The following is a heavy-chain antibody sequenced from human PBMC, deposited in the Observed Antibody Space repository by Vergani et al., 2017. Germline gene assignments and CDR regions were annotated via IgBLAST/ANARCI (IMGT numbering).Heavy chain of an antibody. J-gene: IGHJ6*02. Sequence: QVQLVQSGAEVTKPGASVRVPCKASPYTFSGYGISWVRQAPGQGLEWMGWIRNHNGKTDYSQKFQGRVTMTTDIPASTAYMELRSLRSDDPAMYDCSRPNWGYGGMDVWGQGTTVTVSS. CDR3: SRPNWGYGGMDV. CDR2: IRNHNGKT. CDR1: PYTFSGYG. D-gene: IGHD7-27*01. V-gene: IGHV1-18*01.